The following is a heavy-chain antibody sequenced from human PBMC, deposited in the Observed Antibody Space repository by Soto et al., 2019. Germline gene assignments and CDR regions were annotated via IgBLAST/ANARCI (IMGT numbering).Heavy chain of an antibody. D-gene: IGHD3-10*01. Sequence: EVQLVESGGGLVQPGGSLRLSCAVSGFTFSDHYMDWVRQAPGKGLEWVGRTRNKANGYTTEYAASVKGRFTISRDDSKKSLYLQTGSLKTNDTAVYYWALACYGSGSYSLDYWGQGTLVTVSS. J-gene: IGHJ4*02. CDR1: GFTFSDHY. V-gene: IGHV3-72*01. CDR3: ALACYGSGSYSLDY. CDR2: TRNKANGYTT.